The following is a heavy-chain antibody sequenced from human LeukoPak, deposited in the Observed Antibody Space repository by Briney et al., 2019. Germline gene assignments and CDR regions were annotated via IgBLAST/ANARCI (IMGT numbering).Heavy chain of an antibody. V-gene: IGHV1-69*05. J-gene: IGHJ3*02. CDR1: GGTFSSYA. D-gene: IGHD2-2*01. CDR2: IIPIFGTA. Sequence: SVKVSCKASGGTFSSYAISWVRQAPGQGLEWMGGIIPIFGTANYAQKFQGRVTITTDKSTSTAYMELSSLRSEDTAVYYCASVGRIQAANKGDAFNIGAKGQWSPSLQ. CDR3: ASVGRIQAANKGDAFNI.